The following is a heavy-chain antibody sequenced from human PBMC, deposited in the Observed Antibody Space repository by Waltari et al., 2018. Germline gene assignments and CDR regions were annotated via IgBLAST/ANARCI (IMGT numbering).Heavy chain of an antibody. Sequence: EVQLVESGGGLVQPGGSLRLSCVASGFTFSSYWMHWVRQAPGKGLVWVSRINRDGSSTRSADTVEGRFTISRDNAKNTLYLQMNSLRTEDTAVYYCASSGPALGSFHIWGQGTMVTVS. V-gene: IGHV3-74*01. J-gene: IGHJ3*02. CDR2: INRDGSST. D-gene: IGHD3-10*01. CDR1: GFTFSSYW. CDR3: ASSGPALGSFHI.